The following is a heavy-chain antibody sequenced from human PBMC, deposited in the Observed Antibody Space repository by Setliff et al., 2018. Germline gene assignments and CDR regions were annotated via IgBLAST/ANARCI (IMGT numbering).Heavy chain of an antibody. D-gene: IGHD2-8*01. CDR2: ISGSSGDA. CDR1: GYTFTYFG. V-gene: IGHV1-18*01. CDR3: ARDSRIRFTKEEGGAYYYGMDV. J-gene: IGHJ6*02. Sequence: ASVKVSCKASGYTFTYFGVSWVRQIPGHGLEWMGWISGSSGDASYAQKFQGRVIITLDTLTTTAYMELRSLRSDDTAVYYCARDSRIRFTKEEGGAYYYGMDVWGQGTTVTVSS.